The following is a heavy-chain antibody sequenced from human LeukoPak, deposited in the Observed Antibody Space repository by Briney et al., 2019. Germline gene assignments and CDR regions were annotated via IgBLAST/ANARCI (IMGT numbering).Heavy chain of an antibody. CDR2: ISYDGSNK. CDR1: GFTFSSYA. J-gene: IGHJ4*02. CDR3: ARDSGASFDY. D-gene: IGHD1-26*01. Sequence: GGSLRLSCAASGFTFSSYAMHWVRQAPGKGLEWVAVISYDGSNKYYADSVKGRFTISRDNSKNTLYLQMNSLRAEDTAVYYCARDSGASFDYWGQGTLVTVSS. V-gene: IGHV3-30-3*01.